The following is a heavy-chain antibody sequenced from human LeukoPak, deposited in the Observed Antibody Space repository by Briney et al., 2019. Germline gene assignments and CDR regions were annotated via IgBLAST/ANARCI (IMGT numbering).Heavy chain of an antibody. CDR2: ISGRGDKT. CDR3: ARDHRYAFDN. CDR1: GFALSGYA. D-gene: IGHD5-12*01. Sequence: PGGSLRLSCAASGFALSGYAMSWVRQAPGKGLEWVSGISGRGDKTYYADSVKGRFTISRDKARNSLYLQMNSLRVEDTAMYYCARDHRYAFDNWGHGTLVTVSS. V-gene: IGHV3-23*01. J-gene: IGHJ4*01.